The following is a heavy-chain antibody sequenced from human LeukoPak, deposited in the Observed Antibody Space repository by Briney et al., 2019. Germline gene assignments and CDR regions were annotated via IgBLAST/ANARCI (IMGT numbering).Heavy chain of an antibody. J-gene: IGHJ4*02. CDR3: ARGRPAHYYDS. V-gene: IGHV3-66*01. CDR2: IYSGGYT. CDR1: GFTVSSTY. D-gene: IGHD6-6*01. Sequence: GGSLRLSCAASGFTVSSTYLTWVRQAPGKGLEWLSVIYSGGYTYYADSVKGRFFISRDISENMVYLQMNSLSVEDTAVYFCARGRPAHYYDSWGPGTLVTVS.